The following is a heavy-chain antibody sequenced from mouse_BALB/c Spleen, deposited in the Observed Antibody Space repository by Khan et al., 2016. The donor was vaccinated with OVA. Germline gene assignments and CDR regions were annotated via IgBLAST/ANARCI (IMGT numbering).Heavy chain of an antibody. CDR2: ISTYYGDA. CDR1: GYTFTDYA. Sequence: QIQLVQFGAELVRPGVSVKISCKGSGYTFTDYAMHWVKQSHAKSLEWIGVISTYYGDASYNQKFKDKATMTVDKSSSTAYMELARLTSEDSAIYYCVRDDRYEDYYAKDYWGQGTSVTVSS. V-gene: IGHV1S137*01. CDR3: VRDDRYEDYYAKDY. D-gene: IGHD2-14*01. J-gene: IGHJ4*01.